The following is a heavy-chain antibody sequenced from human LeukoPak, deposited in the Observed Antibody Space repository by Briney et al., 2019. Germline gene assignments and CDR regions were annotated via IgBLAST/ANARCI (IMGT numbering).Heavy chain of an antibody. CDR3: TTGIRGD. CDR2: IASKADGGAT. CDR1: GLTVTNAW. V-gene: IGHV3-15*07. Sequence: PGGSLRLSCSASGLTVTNAWMNWVRQAPGEGLDWVGRIASKADGGATDYAAPVKGRFTISRDDSKNTLNLQMNSLKTEDTAVYYCTTGIRGDWGQGTLVTVSS. D-gene: IGHD3-10*01. J-gene: IGHJ4*02.